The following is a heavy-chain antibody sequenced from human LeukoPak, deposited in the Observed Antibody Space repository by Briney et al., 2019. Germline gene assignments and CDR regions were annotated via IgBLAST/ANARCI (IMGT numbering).Heavy chain of an antibody. V-gene: IGHV3-49*04. D-gene: IGHD2-15*01. CDR2: IRSKAYGGTT. J-gene: IGHJ3*02. CDR1: GFTFGDYA. CDR3: TRDCSGGSCWGDAFDI. Sequence: GRSLRLSCTVSGFTFGDYAMSWVRQAPGKGLEWVGFIRSKAYGGTTEYAASVKSRFSISRDDSKSIAYLQMNSLRTEDTAVFYCTRDCSGGSCWGDAFDIWGQGTMVTVSS.